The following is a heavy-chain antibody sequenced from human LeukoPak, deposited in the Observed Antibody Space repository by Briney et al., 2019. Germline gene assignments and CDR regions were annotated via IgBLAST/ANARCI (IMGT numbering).Heavy chain of an antibody. CDR2: INPNSGGT. J-gene: IGHJ4*02. CDR3: AVIYYDSSGYYFYFDY. CDR1: GYTFTGYY. D-gene: IGHD3-22*01. V-gene: IGHV1-2*02. Sequence: ASVKVSCKASGYTFTGYYMHWVRQAPGQGLEWMGWINPNSGGTNYAQKFQGRVTMTRDTSISTAYMELSRLRSDDTAVYYCAVIYYDSSGYYFYFDYWGQGTLVTVSS.